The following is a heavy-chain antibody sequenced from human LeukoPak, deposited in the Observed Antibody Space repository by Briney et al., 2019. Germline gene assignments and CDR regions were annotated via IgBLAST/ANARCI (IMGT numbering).Heavy chain of an antibody. CDR3: AADMIADDAFDI. D-gene: IGHD3-22*01. CDR1: GFTFTSSA. CDR2: IVVGSGNT. Sequence: GAAGKVSCKASGFTFTSSAMQWVRQARGQRLEWIGWIVVGSGNTNYAQKFQERVTITRDMSTSTAYMELSSLRSEVTAVYYCAADMIADDAFDIWGQGTMVTVSS. J-gene: IGHJ3*02. V-gene: IGHV1-58*02.